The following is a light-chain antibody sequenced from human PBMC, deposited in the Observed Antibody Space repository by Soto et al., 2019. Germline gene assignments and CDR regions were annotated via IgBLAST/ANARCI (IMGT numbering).Light chain of an antibody. CDR2: DAF. V-gene: IGKV1-33*01. CDR1: QDISNY. Sequence: DIQMTQSPSSLSASVGDRITITCQASQDISNYVNWYQHKPGKAPKLLIFDAFNLEAGVPSRFSGSGSGTYFTFTISSLRPEDLATYYCRQHHYLPQTLGQGTKLEI. J-gene: IGKJ2*01. CDR3: RQHHYLPQT.